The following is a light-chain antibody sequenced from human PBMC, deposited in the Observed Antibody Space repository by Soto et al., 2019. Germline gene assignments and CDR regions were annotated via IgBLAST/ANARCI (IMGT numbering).Light chain of an antibody. CDR1: QSVSSY. Sequence: EIVLTQSPATLSLSPGERATLSCRASQSVSSYLAWYQQKPGQAPRLLIYDASNRATGIPARFSGSGSGTDFTLTISSQEPEDFAVYYCQQRSNWPPITFGQGTRLEI. J-gene: IGKJ5*01. V-gene: IGKV3-11*01. CDR2: DAS. CDR3: QQRSNWPPIT.